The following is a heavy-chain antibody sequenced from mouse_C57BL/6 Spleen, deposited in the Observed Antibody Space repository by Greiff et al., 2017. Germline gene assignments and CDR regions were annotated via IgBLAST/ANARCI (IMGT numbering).Heavy chain of an antibody. CDR2: IWSGGST. D-gene: IGHD2-5*01. CDR1: GFSLTSYG. Sequence: QVQLKQSGPGLVQPSQSLSITCTVSGFSLTSYGVHWVRQSPGKGLEWLGVIWSGGSTDYNAAFISRLSISKNNSKSQVFFKMNSLQADDTAIYYCARRGYYSNYVWYFDVWGTGTTVTVSS. J-gene: IGHJ1*03. CDR3: ARRGYYSNYVWYFDV. V-gene: IGHV2-2*01.